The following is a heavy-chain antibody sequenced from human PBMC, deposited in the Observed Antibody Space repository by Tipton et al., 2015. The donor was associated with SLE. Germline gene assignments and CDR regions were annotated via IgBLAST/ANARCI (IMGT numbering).Heavy chain of an antibody. CDR2: FSGGST. V-gene: IGHV3-38*03. J-gene: IGHJ6*02. Sequence: SLRLSCAASGFIVSSNEMSWVRQAPGKGLEWVSSFSGGSTYYADSVEGRFTIFRDNSKNTLFLQMNSPRAEGTAVYYCARDPAVWCRELLGQYGLDGWGQGTTVSVSS. CDR1: GFIVSSNE. CDR3: ARDPAVWCRELLGQYGLDG. D-gene: IGHD3-10*01.